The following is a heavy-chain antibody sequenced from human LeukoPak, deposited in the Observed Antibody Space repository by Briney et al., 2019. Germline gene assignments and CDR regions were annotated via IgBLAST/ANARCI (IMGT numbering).Heavy chain of an antibody. D-gene: IGHD3-16*02. Sequence: GGFLRLSCAASGFTFSSYSMNWVRQAPGKGVEWVSYISSSDTTIYYADSVKGRFTISRDNAKNSLYLQMNSLRAEDTAVYYCARSSSLDDYVWGSYRYLVDYWGQGTLVTVSS. CDR1: GFTFSSYS. CDR3: ARSSSLDDYVWGSYRYLVDY. CDR2: ISSSDTTI. V-gene: IGHV3-48*01. J-gene: IGHJ4*02.